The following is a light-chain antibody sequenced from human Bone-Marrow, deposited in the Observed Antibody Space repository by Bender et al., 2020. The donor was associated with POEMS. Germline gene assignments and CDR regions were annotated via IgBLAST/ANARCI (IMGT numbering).Light chain of an antibody. Sequence: QSALTQPASVSGSPGQSITISCTGTSSDVESLNLVSWYQQHPGKAPKLIIYEGSQRPSGLSNRFSGSKSGTSASLAISGLQSEDEADYYCAAWEDSLNGWVFGGGTKLTVL. CDR1: SSDVESLNL. V-gene: IGLV2-14*02. CDR2: EGS. J-gene: IGLJ3*02. CDR3: AAWEDSLNGWV.